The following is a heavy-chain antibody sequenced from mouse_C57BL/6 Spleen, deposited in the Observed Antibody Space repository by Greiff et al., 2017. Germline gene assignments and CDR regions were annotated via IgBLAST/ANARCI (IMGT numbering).Heavy chain of an antibody. J-gene: IGHJ1*03. V-gene: IGHV7-3*01. CDR1: GFTFTDYY. CDR2: IRNKANGYTT. Sequence: VQLKESGGGLVQPGGSLSLSCAASGFTFTDYYMSWVRQPPGKALEWLGFIRNKANGYTTEYSASVKGRFTISRDNSQSFLYLQMNALRAEDSATYYCASLYWYFDVWGTGTTVTVSS. CDR3: ASLYWYFDV.